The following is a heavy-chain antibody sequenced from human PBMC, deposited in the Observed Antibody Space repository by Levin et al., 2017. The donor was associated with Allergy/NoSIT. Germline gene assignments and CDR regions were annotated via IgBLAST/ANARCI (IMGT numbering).Heavy chain of an antibody. V-gene: IGHV3-30-3*01. Sequence: GGSLRLSCAASGFTFSSYAMHWVRQAPGKGLEWVAVISYDGSNKYYADSVKGRFTISRDNSKNTLYLQMNSLRAEDTAVYYCARDDYGDYHGMDVWGQGTTVTVSS. J-gene: IGHJ6*02. CDR1: GFTFSSYA. D-gene: IGHD4-17*01. CDR2: ISYDGSNK. CDR3: ARDDYGDYHGMDV.